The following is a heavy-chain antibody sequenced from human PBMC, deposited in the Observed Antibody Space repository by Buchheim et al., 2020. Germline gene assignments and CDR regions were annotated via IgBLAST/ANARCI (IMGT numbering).Heavy chain of an antibody. CDR3: ARDLHF. Sequence: EVQLVESGGDLVQPGRSLRLSCAASGFTFSSHWMHWVRQAPGKGLVWVSRISPDGSNSDYADSVRGRFTISRDNAKNTLYLQVNSLRAEDTAVYYCARDLHFWGQGTL. CDR2: ISPDGSNS. V-gene: IGHV3-74*01. J-gene: IGHJ4*02. D-gene: IGHD3-3*02. CDR1: GFTFSSHW.